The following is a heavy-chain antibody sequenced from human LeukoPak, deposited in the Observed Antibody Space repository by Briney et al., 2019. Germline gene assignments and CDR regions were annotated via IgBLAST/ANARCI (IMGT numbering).Heavy chain of an antibody. Sequence: GGSLRLSCAASGFTFSNYAMGWVRQPPPKGLEWVSSISGSGGSTYYAESVQSRFTISRENSKNTLYLQMNSLRPEDTAVYYCAKDLRSSSYYMGVWGKGTTVTVSS. J-gene: IGHJ6*03. V-gene: IGHV3-23*01. D-gene: IGHD6-6*01. CDR3: AKDLRSSSYYMGV. CDR1: GFTFSNYA. CDR2: ISGSGGST.